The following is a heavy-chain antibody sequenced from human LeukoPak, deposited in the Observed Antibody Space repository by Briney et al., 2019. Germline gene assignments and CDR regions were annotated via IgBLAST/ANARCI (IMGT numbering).Heavy chain of an antibody. CDR3: ARDRSPGPSYYYGSGTGAFDI. CDR1: GFTFSNAW. CDR2: ISSSSSYI. V-gene: IGHV3-21*01. J-gene: IGHJ3*02. D-gene: IGHD3-10*01. Sequence: GGSLRLSCAASGFTFSNAWMNWVRQAPGKGLEWVSSISSSSSYIYYADSVKGRFTISRDNAKNSLYLQMNSLRAEDTAVYYCARDRSPGPSYYYGSGTGAFDIWGQGTMVTVSS.